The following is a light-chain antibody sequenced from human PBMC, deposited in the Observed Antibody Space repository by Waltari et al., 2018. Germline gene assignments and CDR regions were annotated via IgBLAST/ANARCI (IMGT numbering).Light chain of an antibody. J-gene: IGLJ3*02. V-gene: IGLV2-14*03. CDR1: SSDVGAYNY. Sequence: QSVLTQPASVSGSSGQSLTLSCTGTSSDVGAYNYVSWYQQHPGKAPKIVIYDVRTRPCGVSDRFSGSKSGNTASLTISGLQAEDEADYYCSSYTSGNTWVFGGGTKLTVL. CDR2: DVR. CDR3: SSYTSGNTWV.